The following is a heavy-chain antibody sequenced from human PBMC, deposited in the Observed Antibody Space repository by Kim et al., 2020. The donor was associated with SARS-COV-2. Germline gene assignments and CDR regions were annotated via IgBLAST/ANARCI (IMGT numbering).Heavy chain of an antibody. CDR1: GLTFKNYW. J-gene: IGHJ6*02. CDR2: IKYDGSAE. Sequence: GGSLRLSCAASGLTFKNYWMTWVRQAPGTGLEWVASIKYDGSAEFYVDSVRGRFTISRDNAKDSVYLQLSSLRAEDTAVYYCANGTNMDVWGQGTTVTGS. D-gene: IGHD1-1*01. V-gene: IGHV3-7*03. CDR3: ANGTNMDV.